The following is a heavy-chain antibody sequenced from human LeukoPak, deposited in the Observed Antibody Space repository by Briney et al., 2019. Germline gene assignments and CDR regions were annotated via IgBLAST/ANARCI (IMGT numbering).Heavy chain of an antibody. CDR1: GINFADYA. J-gene: IGHJ4*02. Sequence: GGSLRLSCVVSGINFADYAMHWVRQPPGKGLEWVSLISADGGSTFSADSVKGRFSISRDNSKNSLYLQMNSLRSADTAMYYCAKESGKFDYWGQGTLVAVSS. CDR2: ISADGGST. V-gene: IGHV3-43*02. CDR3: AKESGKFDY.